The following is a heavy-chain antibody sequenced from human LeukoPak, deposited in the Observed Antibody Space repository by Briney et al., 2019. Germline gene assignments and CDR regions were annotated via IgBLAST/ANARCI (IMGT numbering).Heavy chain of an antibody. CDR1: GYTFTSYG. J-gene: IGHJ3*02. V-gene: IGHV1-18*01. Sequence: ASVKVSCKASGYTFTSYGISWVRQAPGQGLEWMGWISAYNGNTNYAQKLQGRVTMTTDTSTSTAYMELSSLRSEDTAVYYCARGAEEQRLVYGAFDIWGQGTMVTVSS. CDR2: ISAYNGNT. CDR3: ARGAEEQRLVYGAFDI. D-gene: IGHD6-13*01.